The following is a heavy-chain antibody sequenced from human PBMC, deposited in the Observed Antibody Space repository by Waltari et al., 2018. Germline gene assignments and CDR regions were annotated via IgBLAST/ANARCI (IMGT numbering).Heavy chain of an antibody. D-gene: IGHD5-18*01. V-gene: IGHV4-59*01. CDR1: GGSISSYY. CDR3: ARVNSYGYREDFDY. Sequence: QVQLQESGPGLVKPSETLSLTCTVSGGSISSYYWSWIRQPPGKGLEWIGYIYYSGSTNYSPSLKSRVTRSVDTSKNQFSLKLSSVTAADTAVYYCARVNSYGYREDFDYWGQGTLVTVSS. CDR2: IYYSGST. J-gene: IGHJ4*02.